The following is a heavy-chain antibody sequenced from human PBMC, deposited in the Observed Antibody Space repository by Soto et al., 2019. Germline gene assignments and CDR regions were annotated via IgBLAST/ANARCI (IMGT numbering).Heavy chain of an antibody. J-gene: IGHJ4*02. CDR3: AIDLEREMVTITGD. D-gene: IGHD1-1*01. V-gene: IGHV1-69*13. CDR2: IIPIFGTA. CDR1: GGTFSSYA. Sequence: ASVKVSCKASGGTFSSYAISWVRQAPGQGLEWMGGIIPIFGTANYAQKFQGRVTITADESTSTAYMELSSLRSEDTDVYYCAIDLEREMVTITGDWGQGPLVTVSS.